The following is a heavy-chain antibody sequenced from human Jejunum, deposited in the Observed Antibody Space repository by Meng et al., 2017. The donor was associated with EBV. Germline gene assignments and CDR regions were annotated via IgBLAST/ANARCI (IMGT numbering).Heavy chain of an antibody. CDR3: ARDRLGDTPWFFDF. V-gene: IGHV3-20*02. D-gene: IGHD3-16*01. CDR2: INWNGGGT. Sequence: DVHSGGVGGGGVPLGGPLRLSVAASGFSLDDYAVTWVRQPPGKGLEWVSAINWNGGGTGYVDSVKGRFTISRDNAKNSLYLQMNSLRAEDTALYHCARDRLGDTPWFFDFWGRGTLVTVSS. J-gene: IGHJ2*01. CDR1: GFSLDDYA.